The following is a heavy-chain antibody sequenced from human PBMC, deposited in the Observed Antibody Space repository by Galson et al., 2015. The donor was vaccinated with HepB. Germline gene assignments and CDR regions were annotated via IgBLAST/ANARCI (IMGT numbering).Heavy chain of an antibody. Sequence: SLRLSCAASGFTFRNFAMHWVRQAPGKGLEWVAVIWYDGSNKHYADSVRGRFTISRDNSRNTLYLQMNNLRAEDTAVYYCVREKGEGGGDCLDYWGQGTLVPVSS. CDR3: VREKGEGGGDCLDY. CDR1: GFTFRNFA. D-gene: IGHD2-21*02. J-gene: IGHJ4*02. CDR2: IWYDGSNK. V-gene: IGHV3-33*08.